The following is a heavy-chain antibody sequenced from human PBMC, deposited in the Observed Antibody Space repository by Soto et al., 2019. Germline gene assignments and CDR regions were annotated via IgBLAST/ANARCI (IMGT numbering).Heavy chain of an antibody. J-gene: IGHJ6*02. Sequence: EEQLLESGGGLVEPGGSLRLSCVASGFKFRSYGMAWVRQAPGKGLEWVSDINESGGTTNYADSVRGRFAISRDNSRNTLDLLMNSLTPEDMAVYYCVKDRATIFGVIWKYGMDVWGQGTTVYVSS. V-gene: IGHV3-23*01. CDR1: GFKFRSYG. CDR2: INESGGTT. CDR3: VKDRATIFGVIWKYGMDV. D-gene: IGHD3-3*01.